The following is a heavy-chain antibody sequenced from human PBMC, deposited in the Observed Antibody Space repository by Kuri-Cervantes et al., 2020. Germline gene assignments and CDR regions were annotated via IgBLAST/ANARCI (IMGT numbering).Heavy chain of an antibody. CDR2: IKQDGSER. CDR3: ARDSNWSFDY. J-gene: IGHJ4*02. D-gene: IGHD6-13*01. V-gene: IGHV3-7*01. Sequence: GESLKISCAASGFTFSSYWMSWVRQAPGKGLEWVANIKQDGSERYYVDSVKGRFTISRDNAKDSLYLQMNGLRAEDTAVYYCARDSNWSFDYWGQGTLVTVSS. CDR1: GFTFSSYW.